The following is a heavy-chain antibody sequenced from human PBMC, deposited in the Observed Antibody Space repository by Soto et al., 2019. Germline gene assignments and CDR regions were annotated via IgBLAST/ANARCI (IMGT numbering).Heavy chain of an antibody. CDR2: IIPILGIA. J-gene: IGHJ4*02. Sequence: SVKVSSKASGGTFSSYTISWGRQAPGQGLEWMGRIIPILGIANYAQKFQGRVTITADKSTSTAYMELSSLRSEDTAVYYCARDMDFWDNLWGQGTLVTVSS. CDR1: GGTFSSYT. CDR3: ARDMDFWDNL. V-gene: IGHV1-69*04. D-gene: IGHD3-3*01.